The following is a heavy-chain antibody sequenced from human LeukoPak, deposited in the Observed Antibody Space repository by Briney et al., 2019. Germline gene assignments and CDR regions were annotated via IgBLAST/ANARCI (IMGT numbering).Heavy chain of an antibody. D-gene: IGHD2-2*01. CDR2: IWYDGSNK. Sequence: GGSLRLSCAASGFTFSSYGMHWFRQAPGKGLEWVAVIWYDGSNKYYADSVKGRFTISRDNSKNTLYLQMNSLRAEDTAVYYCARVHCSSTSCPYPYYYYGMDVWGKGTTVTVSS. CDR3: ARVHCSSTSCPYPYYYYGMDV. V-gene: IGHV3-33*01. J-gene: IGHJ6*04. CDR1: GFTFSSYG.